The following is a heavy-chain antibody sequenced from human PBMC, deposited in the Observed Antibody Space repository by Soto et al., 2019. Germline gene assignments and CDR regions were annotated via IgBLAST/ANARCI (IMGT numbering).Heavy chain of an antibody. Sequence: XESLKISWEGSGYSFNSYLLVWVRQMPRKGLDWMGIIYPGDSDTIYSPSFQGQVTISAEKSISTAYLQWSSLKASDTAMYYCARQWVGYCSSTSCYVTHYYYGMDVWGQGTTGTVSS. CDR2: IYPGDSDT. J-gene: IGHJ6*02. D-gene: IGHD2-2*03. V-gene: IGHV5-51*01. CDR1: GYSFNSYL. CDR3: ARQWVGYCSSTSCYVTHYYYGMDV.